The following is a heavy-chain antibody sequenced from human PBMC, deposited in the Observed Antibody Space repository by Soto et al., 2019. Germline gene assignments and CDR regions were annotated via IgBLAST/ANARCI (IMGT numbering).Heavy chain of an antibody. D-gene: IGHD4-17*01. V-gene: IGHV4-59*01. CDR2: THYSGST. J-gene: IGHJ4*02. CDR1: GASISNYY. CDR3: ARDHGDYGYDY. Sequence: QVQLQESGPGLVKPSETLSLTCTVSGASISNYYWTWIRQPPGKGLEWIGYTHYSGSTDYNSYLKSRVTISVDMSKNQVSLKLTSVTAADTAVYYCARDHGDYGYDYWGQGTLVTVSS.